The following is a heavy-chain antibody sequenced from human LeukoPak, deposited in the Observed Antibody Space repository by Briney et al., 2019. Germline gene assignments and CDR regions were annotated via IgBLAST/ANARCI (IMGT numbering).Heavy chain of an antibody. V-gene: IGHV3-21*01. D-gene: IGHD6-13*01. CDR3: AAAAPGTDWLDP. J-gene: IGHJ5*02. CDR1: GFTFSSYS. CDR2: ISSSSAYI. Sequence: GGSLRLSCAASGFTFSSYSMNWVRQAPGKGLEWVSSISSSSAYIYYADSVRGRFTISRDNAENSLYLQMNSLRAEDTAVYYCAAAAPGTDWLDPWGQGTLVTVSS.